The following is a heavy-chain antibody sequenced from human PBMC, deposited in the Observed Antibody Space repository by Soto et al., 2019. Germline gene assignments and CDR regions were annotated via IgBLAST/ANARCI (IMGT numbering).Heavy chain of an antibody. CDR3: AKENVAYDNSGLQYFYYFPINV. V-gene: IGHV3-23*01. CDR1: EFTFSSYA. CDR2: ISGGGGTT. D-gene: IGHD3-22*01. Sequence: PGGSLRLSCAASEFTFSSYAMNWVRQAPGKGLEWVSVISGGGGTTYYADSVKGRFRISRDNSNNTLYLQINSLRVEDTAVYYCAKENVAYDNSGLQYFYYFPINVWGQGTTVTVSS. J-gene: IGHJ6*02.